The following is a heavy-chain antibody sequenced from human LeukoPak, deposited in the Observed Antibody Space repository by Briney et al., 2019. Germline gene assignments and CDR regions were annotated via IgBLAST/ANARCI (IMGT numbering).Heavy chain of an antibody. J-gene: IGHJ4*02. Sequence: GESPKISCKGSGYSFTSYWIGWVRQMPRKGLEWMGMIYPGDSDTRYSPSFQGQVTISDDKSISTAYLQWSSLKASYTAMYYCARQSARGWIYYWGRGTLVTVSS. V-gene: IGHV5-51*01. CDR3: ARQSARGWIYY. D-gene: IGHD6-19*01. CDR1: GYSFTSYW. CDR2: IYPGDSDT.